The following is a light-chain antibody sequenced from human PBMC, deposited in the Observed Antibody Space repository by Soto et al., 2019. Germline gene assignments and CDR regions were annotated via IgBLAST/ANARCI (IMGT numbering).Light chain of an antibody. CDR2: GAS. CDR3: QQHNYWLS. J-gene: IGKJ2*01. V-gene: IGKV3-15*01. CDR1: QSVGSN. Sequence: EIVMTQSPVTLSVSPGERATLSCRASQSVGSNLAWYQQKPAQAPRLLLYGASTRATGIQGRFSGSGAGTDFPLTITSLQSEDFAVYYCQQHNYWLSFGQGTKLEFK.